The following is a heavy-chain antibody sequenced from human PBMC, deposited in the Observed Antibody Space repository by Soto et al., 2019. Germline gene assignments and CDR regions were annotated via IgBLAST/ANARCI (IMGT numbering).Heavy chain of an antibody. D-gene: IGHD4-17*01. V-gene: IGHV3-7*01. J-gene: IGHJ5*02. Sequence: GGSLRLSCAASGFTFSDYWMSWVRQAPGKGLEWVANIKQDGSEKYYGDSVKGRFTISRDNAKNSLYLQMNSLRAEDTAVYYCARDRDYGDSNWFDPWGQGTLVTVSS. CDR1: GFTFSDYW. CDR3: ARDRDYGDSNWFDP. CDR2: IKQDGSEK.